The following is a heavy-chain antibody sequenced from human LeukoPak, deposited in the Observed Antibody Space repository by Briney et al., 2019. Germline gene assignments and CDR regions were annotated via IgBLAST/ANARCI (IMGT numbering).Heavy chain of an antibody. CDR2: IYYSGST. V-gene: IGHV4-59*01. CDR3: ARAVAARRYFDY. D-gene: IGHD6-19*01. J-gene: IGHJ4*02. CDR1: GGSISSYY. Sequence: PTETLSLTCTVSGGSISSYYWSWIRQPPGKGLEWIGYIYYSGSTNYNPSLKSRVTISVDTSKNQFSLKLSSVTAADTAVYYCARAVAARRYFDYWGQGTLVTVSS.